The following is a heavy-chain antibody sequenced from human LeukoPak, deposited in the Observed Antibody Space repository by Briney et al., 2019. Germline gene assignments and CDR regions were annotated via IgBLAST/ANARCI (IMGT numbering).Heavy chain of an antibody. CDR1: GGSISSYY. V-gene: IGHV4-59*08. D-gene: IGHD6-13*01. J-gene: IGHJ6*02. CDR3: ARSYSSSWNLYYYGMDV. Sequence: PSETLSLTCTVSGGSISSYYWSWIRQPPGKGLEWIGYIYYSGSTNYNPSLKSRVTISVDTSKNQFSLKLSSVTAADTAVYYCARSYSSSWNLYYYGMDVWGQGTTVTVSS. CDR2: IYYSGST.